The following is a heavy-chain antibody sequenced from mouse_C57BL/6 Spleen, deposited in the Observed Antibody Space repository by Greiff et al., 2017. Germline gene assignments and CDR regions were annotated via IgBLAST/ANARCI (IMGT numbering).Heavy chain of an antibody. D-gene: IGHD2-1*01. J-gene: IGHJ3*01. V-gene: IGHV1-53*01. CDR3: ARGEGNYEDWCAD. Sequence: QVQLQQPGTELVKPGASVKLSCKASGYTFTSYWMHWVKQRPGQGLEWIGNINPSNGGTNYNEQFKSKATLTVDKSSSTAYMQLSSLTYVGSAVYYCARGEGNYEDWCADWGQVSLVTVS. CDR1: GYTFTSYW. CDR2: INPSNGGT.